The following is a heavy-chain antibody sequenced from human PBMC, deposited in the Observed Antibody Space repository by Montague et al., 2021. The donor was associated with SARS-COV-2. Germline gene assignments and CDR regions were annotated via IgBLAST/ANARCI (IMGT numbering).Heavy chain of an antibody. J-gene: IGHJ4*02. CDR3: ARYGSYFEH. V-gene: IGHV4-59*03. D-gene: IGHD1-26*01. CDR2: IYYDGST. Sequence: SETLSLTCTVSGGSIRSYYWSWIRQTPGKGLEWIGYIYYDGSTNYNPSLTSRVTMSVDSSKNQFSLRLSSVTAADTAGYYCARYGSYFEHWGQGTLVTVSS. CDR1: GGSIRSYY.